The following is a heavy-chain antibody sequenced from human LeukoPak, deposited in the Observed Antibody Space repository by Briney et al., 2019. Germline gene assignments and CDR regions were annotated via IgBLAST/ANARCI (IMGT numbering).Heavy chain of an antibody. V-gene: IGHV3-23*01. Sequence: GGSLRLSCAASGFTFSSYAMNWVRQAPGKGLEWVSAISGSGDSTYYADSVKGRFTISRDNSKNTLYMQMNSLRAEDTAVYYCAKDWSDAFGIWGPATTVTVSS. CDR3: AKDWSDAFGI. CDR2: ISGSGDST. J-gene: IGHJ3*02. CDR1: GFTFSSYA. D-gene: IGHD3-3*01.